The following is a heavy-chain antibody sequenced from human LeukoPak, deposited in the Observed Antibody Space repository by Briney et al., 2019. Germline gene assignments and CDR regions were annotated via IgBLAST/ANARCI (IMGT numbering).Heavy chain of an antibody. Sequence: GGSLRLSCAASGFTFSSYWMSWVRQAPGKGLEWVANIKQDGSEKYYVDSVKGRFTISRDNAKNSLYLQMNSLRAEDTAVYYCARGGYYYDSSGYSRSLDYWGQGTLVTVSS. J-gene: IGHJ4*02. V-gene: IGHV3-7*01. CDR1: GFTFSSYW. D-gene: IGHD3-22*01. CDR3: ARGGYYYDSSGYSRSLDY. CDR2: IKQDGSEK.